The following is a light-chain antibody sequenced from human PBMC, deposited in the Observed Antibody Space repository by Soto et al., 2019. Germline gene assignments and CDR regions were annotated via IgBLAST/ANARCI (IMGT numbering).Light chain of an antibody. Sequence: EIVLTQSPGTLFLSQGERPTPPCRASKGVTSGNLAWYQQKPGQAPRLLIYGASSRATGIPDRFSGSGSGTDFTLTISRLEPEDFAVYYCQQYGSSIRTFGQGTKVEIK. J-gene: IGKJ1*01. V-gene: IGKV3-20*01. CDR1: KGVTSGN. CDR2: GAS. CDR3: QQYGSSIRT.